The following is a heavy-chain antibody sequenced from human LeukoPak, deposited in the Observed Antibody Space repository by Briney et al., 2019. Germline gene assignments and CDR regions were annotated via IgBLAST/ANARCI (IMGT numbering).Heavy chain of an antibody. CDR2: ISYDGSNK. D-gene: IGHD3-22*01. V-gene: IGHV3-30*14. Sequence: GGSLRLSCAASGFTFSSYAMHWVRQAPGKGLEWVAVISYDGSNKYYADSVKGRFTISRDNSKNTLYLQMNSLRVEDTAVYYCARDRYYESSGYYYSDYWGQGTLVTVSS. CDR3: ARDRYYESSGYYYSDY. J-gene: IGHJ4*02. CDR1: GFTFSSYA.